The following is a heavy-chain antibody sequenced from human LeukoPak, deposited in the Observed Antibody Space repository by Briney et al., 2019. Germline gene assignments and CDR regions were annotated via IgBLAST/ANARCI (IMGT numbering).Heavy chain of an antibody. Sequence: GASVKVSCKASGYIFTNYGVSWVRQAPGQGLEWMGWSDAFNGDIRYSHKIQGRVTMTTDTSTSTAYMELRSLRSDDTAVYYCARRAARPKADYYYYYMDVWGKGTTVTVSS. CDR3: ARRAARPKADYYYYYMDV. J-gene: IGHJ6*03. V-gene: IGHV1-18*01. CDR1: GYIFTNYG. CDR2: SDAFNGDI. D-gene: IGHD6-6*01.